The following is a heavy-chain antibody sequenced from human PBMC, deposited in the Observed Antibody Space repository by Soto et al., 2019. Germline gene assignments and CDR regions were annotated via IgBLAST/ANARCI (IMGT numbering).Heavy chain of an antibody. CDR2: IKSKTDGGTT. CDR3: TTDPHIAARPTNYYYGMDV. V-gene: IGHV3-15*07. D-gene: IGHD6-6*01. Sequence: GGSLRLSCAASGFTFSNAWMNWVRQAPGKGLEWVGRIKSKTDGGTTDYAAPVKGRFTISRDDSKNTLYLQMNSLKTEDTAVYYCTTDPHIAARPTNYYYGMDVWGQGTTVTVSS. CDR1: GFTFSNAW. J-gene: IGHJ6*02.